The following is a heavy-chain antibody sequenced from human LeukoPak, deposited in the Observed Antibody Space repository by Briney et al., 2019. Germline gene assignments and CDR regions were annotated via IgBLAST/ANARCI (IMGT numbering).Heavy chain of an antibody. V-gene: IGHV3-30*18. CDR2: ISYDGSNK. CDR1: GFTFSSYG. CDR3: AKDLGYCSGGSCYVFDY. J-gene: IGHJ4*02. Sequence: GRSLRLSCAASGFTFSSYGMHWVRQAPGKGLEWVAVISYDGSNKYYADSVKGRFTISRDNSKNTLYLQMNSLRAEDTAVYYCAKDLGYCSGGSCYVFDYWGQGTLVTVSS. D-gene: IGHD2-15*01.